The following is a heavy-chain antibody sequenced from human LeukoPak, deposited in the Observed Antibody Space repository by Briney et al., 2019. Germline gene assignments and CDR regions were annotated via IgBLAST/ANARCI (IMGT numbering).Heavy chain of an antibody. Sequence: PGGSLRLSCAASGFTFSSYSMNWVRQAPGKGLEWVSSISSSSSYIYYADSVKGRFTISRDNAKNSLYLQMNSLRAEDTAVYYCARSGMQDCSSTSCYCDYWGQGTLVTVSS. CDR3: ARSGMQDCSSTSCYCDY. V-gene: IGHV3-21*01. CDR1: GFTFSSYS. CDR2: ISSSSSYI. D-gene: IGHD2-2*01. J-gene: IGHJ4*02.